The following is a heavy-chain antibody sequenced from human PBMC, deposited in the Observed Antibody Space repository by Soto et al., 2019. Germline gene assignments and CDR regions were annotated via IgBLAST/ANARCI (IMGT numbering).Heavy chain of an antibody. J-gene: IGHJ4*02. CDR3: AKALGELSPESFDH. D-gene: IGHD3-16*02. CDR1: GFTFSSYG. Sequence: QVQLEESGGGVVQPGRSLRLSCAASGFTFSSYGMHWVRQAPGKGLEWVAIVTYDGNNQYYADPVKGRFTISRDNSKNTLYLQMNSLRAEDTAMYYCAKALGELSPESFDHWGQGILVTVSS. CDR2: VTYDGNNQ. V-gene: IGHV3-30*18.